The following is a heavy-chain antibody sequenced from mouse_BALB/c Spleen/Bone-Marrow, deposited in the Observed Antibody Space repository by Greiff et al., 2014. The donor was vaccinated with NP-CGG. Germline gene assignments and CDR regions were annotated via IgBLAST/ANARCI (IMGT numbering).Heavy chain of an antibody. D-gene: IGHD5-1-1*01. CDR1: GFNIKDTY. CDR2: IDPANGNT. CDR3: ARGIPYHPMDY. V-gene: IGHV14-3*02. Sequence: VQLKESXAELVKPGASVKLSCTASGFNIKDTYIHWVKQRPEQGLEWIGRIDPANGNTKYDPKFQGKATITADTSSNTAYLQLNSLTSEDTAVYYCARGIPYHPMDYWGQGTSVTVSA. J-gene: IGHJ4*01.